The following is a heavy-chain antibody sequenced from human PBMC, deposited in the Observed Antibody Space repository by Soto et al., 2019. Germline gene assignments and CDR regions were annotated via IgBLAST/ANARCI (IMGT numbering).Heavy chain of an antibody. D-gene: IGHD6-13*01. Sequence: QVQLQQWGAGLLKPSETLSLTCVVSGGSLSDYFWSWIRQPPGMALEWIGEINHLGSINYNPSLKSRATMSVDTSKNPFSLTLNYVTAADTATYYCARGGIAHWAYFYYMDVWDRGTTVTVSS. J-gene: IGHJ6*03. CDR3: ARGGIAHWAYFYYMDV. CDR2: INHLGSI. CDR1: GGSLSDYF. V-gene: IGHV4-34*01.